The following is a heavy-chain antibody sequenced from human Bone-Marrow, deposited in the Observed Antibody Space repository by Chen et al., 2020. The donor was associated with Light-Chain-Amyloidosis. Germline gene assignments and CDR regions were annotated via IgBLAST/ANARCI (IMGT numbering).Heavy chain of an antibody. V-gene: IGHV3-43*01. J-gene: IGHJ4*02. CDR2: ISWDGRST. CDR1: GFTFDDFT. CDR3: VKDIEQYQLLFGLGY. Sequence: EVQLVESGGVVVQPGGSLRLSCASSGFTFDDFTMHWVRQVPGKGLEWVSLISWDGRSTYYADSVNGRFTISRDNSKNSLYLQMNSLRTEDTALYYCVKDIEQYQLLFGLGYWGQGTLVTVSS. D-gene: IGHD2-2*01.